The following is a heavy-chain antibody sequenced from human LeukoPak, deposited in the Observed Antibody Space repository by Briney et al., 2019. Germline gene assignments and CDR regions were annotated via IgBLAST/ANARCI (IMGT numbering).Heavy chain of an antibody. V-gene: IGHV3-48*03. CDR2: ISSSGSTI. CDR3: ARDRYDSSGYPSDY. Sequence: GGSLRLSCAASGFTFSSYEMNWVRQAPGKGLQWVSYISSSGSTIYYADSVKGRFTISRDNAKNSLYLQMNSLRAEDTAVYYCARDRYDSSGYPSDYWGQGTLVTVSS. CDR1: GFTFSSYE. D-gene: IGHD3-22*01. J-gene: IGHJ4*02.